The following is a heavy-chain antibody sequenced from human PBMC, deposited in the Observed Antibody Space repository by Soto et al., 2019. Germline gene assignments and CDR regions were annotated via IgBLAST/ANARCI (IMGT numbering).Heavy chain of an antibody. D-gene: IGHD5-18*01. V-gene: IGHV4-34*01. J-gene: IGHJ5*02. CDR2: INHSGST. CDR1: GGSFSGYY. Sequence: SETLSLTCAVYGGSFSGYYWNWIRQPPGKGLEWIGEINHSGSTNYNPSLKSRVTISVDTSKNQFSLTLSSVTAADTAVYYCAKDSGYNYGYFRWFDPWGQGTLVTVSS. CDR3: AKDSGYNYGYFRWFDP.